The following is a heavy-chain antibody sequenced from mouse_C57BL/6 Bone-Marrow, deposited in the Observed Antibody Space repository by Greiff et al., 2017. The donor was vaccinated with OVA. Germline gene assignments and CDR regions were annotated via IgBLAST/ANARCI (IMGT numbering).Heavy chain of an antibody. CDR2: ISDGGSYT. V-gene: IGHV5-4*03. CDR3: ARGAGRHWYFDV. CDR1: GFTFSSYA. Sequence: EVMLVESGGGLVKPGGSLKLSCAASGFTFSSYAMSWVRQTPEKRLEWVATISDGGSYTYYPDNVKGRFTISRDNAKNNLYLQMSHLKSEDTAMYYCARGAGRHWYFDVWGTGTTVTVSS. D-gene: IGHD3-3*01. J-gene: IGHJ1*03.